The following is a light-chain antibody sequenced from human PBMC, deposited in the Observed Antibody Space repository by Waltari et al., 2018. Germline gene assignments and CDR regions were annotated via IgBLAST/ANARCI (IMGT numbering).Light chain of an antibody. CDR3: QQYNNWLTWT. J-gene: IGKJ1*01. Sequence: EIVMTQSPATLSVSQGETATLSCRASQSVSSNLAWYQQKPGQAPRLLIYGASTRATGIPARFSGSGSGTEFTLTISSLQSEDFAVYYCQQYNNWLTWTFGQGTKVEIK. V-gene: IGKV3-15*01. CDR1: QSVSSN. CDR2: GAS.